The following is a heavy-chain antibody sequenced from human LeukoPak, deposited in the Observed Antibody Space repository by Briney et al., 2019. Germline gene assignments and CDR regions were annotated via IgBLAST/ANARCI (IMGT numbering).Heavy chain of an antibody. Sequence: TSETLSLTCNVSGGSISSEYWTWIRQPPGKGLEWIGNIYYSGSTNYNPSLKSRVTISVDTSKNQFSLKLNSVTAADTAVYYCARRRDYYDSRGYYAFDIWGHGTMVTVSS. CDR3: ARRRDYYDSRGYYAFDI. CDR1: GGSISSEY. V-gene: IGHV4-59*01. CDR2: IYYSGST. J-gene: IGHJ3*02. D-gene: IGHD3-22*01.